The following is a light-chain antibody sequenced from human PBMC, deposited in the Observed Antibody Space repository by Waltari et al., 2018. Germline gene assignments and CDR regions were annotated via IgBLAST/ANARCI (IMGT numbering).Light chain of an antibody. J-gene: IGKJ2*01. V-gene: IGKV3-11*01. CDR2: DAS. CDR1: QSVSSY. Sequence: EIVLTQSPATLSLSPGERATLSCRASQSVSSYLAWYQQKPGQAPRLLIYDASNSATGIPARFRGRGSGTDFTLTISSLEPEDFAVYYCQQRSNWPYTCGQGTKLEIK. CDR3: QQRSNWPYT.